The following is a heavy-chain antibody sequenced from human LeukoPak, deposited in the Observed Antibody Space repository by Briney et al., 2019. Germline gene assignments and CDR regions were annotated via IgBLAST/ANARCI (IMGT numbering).Heavy chain of an antibody. D-gene: IGHD6-13*01. J-gene: IGHJ1*01. CDR1: GYTFTGYY. V-gene: IGHV1-2*02. Sequence: ASVKVSCKASGYTFTGYYMHWVRQAPGQGLEWMGWINPNSGGTNYAQKFQGRVTMTRDTSISTAYMELSRLRSDDTAVYYCARDSPCSSSWYTSAEYFQHWGQGTLVTVSS. CDR2: INPNSGGT. CDR3: ARDSPCSSSWYTSAEYFQH.